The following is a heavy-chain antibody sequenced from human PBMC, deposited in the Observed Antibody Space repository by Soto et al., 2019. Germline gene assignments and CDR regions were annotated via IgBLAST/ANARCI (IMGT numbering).Heavy chain of an antibody. D-gene: IGHD2-2*01. CDR3: ARGHPPRQYQLPRDSDDAFDI. CDR1: GGSFSGYY. Sequence: TLSLTCAVYGGSFSGYYWSWIRQPPGKWLEWIGEINHSGSTNYNPSLKSRVTISVDTSKNQFSLKLSSVTAADTAVYYCARGHPPRQYQLPRDSDDAFDIWGQGTMVTVSS. V-gene: IGHV4-34*01. J-gene: IGHJ3*02. CDR2: INHSGST.